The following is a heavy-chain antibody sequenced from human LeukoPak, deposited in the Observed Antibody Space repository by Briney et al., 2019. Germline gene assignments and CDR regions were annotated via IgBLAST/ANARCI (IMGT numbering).Heavy chain of an antibody. V-gene: IGHV1-69*13. CDR2: IIPIFGTP. CDR1: GCTFRSYG. D-gene: IGHD1-26*01. Sequence: SVKVSCKISGCTFRSYGIHWVRQAPGQGLEWMGGIIPIFGTPNYAQKFHGRVTITADGSTSTAYMDLRSLRSEDTAVYYCVKDRGLGVTKDYDYWGPGTLVTVSS. CDR3: VKDRGLGVTKDYDY. J-gene: IGHJ4*02.